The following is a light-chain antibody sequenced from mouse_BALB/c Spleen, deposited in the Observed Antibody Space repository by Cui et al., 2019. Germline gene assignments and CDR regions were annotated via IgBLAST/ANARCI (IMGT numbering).Light chain of an antibody. CDR1: SSVSY. J-gene: IGKJ2*01. CDR2: DTS. Sequence: HIVLTQSPAIMSASPGEKVTLTCSASSSVSYMHWYQQKSGTSPKSWIYDTSNLASGVPARFSGSGSGTFYSLTISSMEAEDAATYYCQQWSSNPPTFGGGTKLEIK. V-gene: IGKV4-59*01. CDR3: QQWSSNPPT.